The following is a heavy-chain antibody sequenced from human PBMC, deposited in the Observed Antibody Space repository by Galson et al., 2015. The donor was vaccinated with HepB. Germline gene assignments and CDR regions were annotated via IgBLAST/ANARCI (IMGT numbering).Heavy chain of an antibody. CDR1: GFTFSSYA. J-gene: IGHJ4*02. Sequence: SLRLSCAASGFTFSSYAMHWVRQAPGKGLEWVAVISYDGSNKYYADSVKGRFTISRDNSKNTLYLQMNSLRAEDTAVYCCARDLWGCSGGSCNELGDIDYWGQGTLVTVSS. CDR3: ARDLWGCSGGSCNELGDIDY. V-gene: IGHV3-30-3*01. D-gene: IGHD2-15*01. CDR2: ISYDGSNK.